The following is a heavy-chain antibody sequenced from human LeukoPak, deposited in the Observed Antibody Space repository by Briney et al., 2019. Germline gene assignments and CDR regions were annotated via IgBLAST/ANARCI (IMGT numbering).Heavy chain of an antibody. J-gene: IGHJ5*02. Sequence: GGSLRLSCAASGFTFSSYSMNWVRQAAGKGLEWVSYISSSSSTIYYADSVKGRFTISRDNAKNSLYLQMNSLRAEDTAVYYCARVFNTDWFDPWGQGTQVTVSS. D-gene: IGHD3-3*01. CDR1: GFTFSSYS. CDR2: ISSSSSTI. CDR3: ARVFNTDWFDP. V-gene: IGHV3-48*01.